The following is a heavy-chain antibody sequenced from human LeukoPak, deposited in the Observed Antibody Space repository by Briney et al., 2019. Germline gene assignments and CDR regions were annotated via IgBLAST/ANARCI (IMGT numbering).Heavy chain of an antibody. CDR3: AITDRYGDAFDI. V-gene: IGHV4-34*01. J-gene: IGHJ3*02. CDR1: GGSFSGYY. D-gene: IGHD5-24*01. Sequence: PSETLSLTCVVYGGSFSGYYWSWIRQPPGKGLEWIGEINHSGSTNYNPSLKSRVTISVDTSKNQFSLKLRSVTAADTAVYYCAITDRYGDAFDIWGQGTMVTVSS. CDR2: INHSGST.